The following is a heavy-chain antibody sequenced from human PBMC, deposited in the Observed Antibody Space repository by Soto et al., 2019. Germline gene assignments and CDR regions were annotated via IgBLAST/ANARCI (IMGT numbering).Heavy chain of an antibody. CDR3: ARAPPEGYRFDY. CDR2: LYSGGDRT. J-gene: IGHJ4*02. V-gene: IGHV1-46*01. Sequence: QVQLVQSGAEVMRPGASVKLSCKASGDTFSNYYLHWARQAPGQGLEWMGILYSGGDRTIYAQKFQGRVTMTRDTSTNPVHMELYSLTYEDTAVYYCARAPPEGYRFDYWGQGTPLTVSS. D-gene: IGHD5-12*01. CDR1: GDTFSNYY.